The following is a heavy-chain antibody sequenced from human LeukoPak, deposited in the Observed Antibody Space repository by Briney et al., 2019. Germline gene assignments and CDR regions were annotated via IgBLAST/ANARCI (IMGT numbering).Heavy chain of an antibody. Sequence: ASVKVSCKASGYTFTNHDTNWVRQASGQGLEWMGWMNPKSGNTGYLQKFQGRVTMTRDTSMSTAFMELSSLTSEDTAVYYCARGVNSQGTAMVLFDSWGQGSLVTVSA. CDR1: GYTFTNHD. V-gene: IGHV1-8*01. D-gene: IGHD5-18*01. CDR3: ARGVNSQGTAMVLFDS. J-gene: IGHJ4*02. CDR2: MNPKSGNT.